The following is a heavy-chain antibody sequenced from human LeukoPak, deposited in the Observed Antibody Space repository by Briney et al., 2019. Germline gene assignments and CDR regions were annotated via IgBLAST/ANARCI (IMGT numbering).Heavy chain of an antibody. CDR2: ISGSGGST. D-gene: IGHD3-16*02. CDR3: AKDGEVYDYVWGSYRYHFDY. J-gene: IGHJ4*02. Sequence: GGSLRLSYAASGFTFSSYAMSWVRQAPGKGLEWVSAISGSGGSTYYADSVKGRFTISRDNSKNTLYLQMNSLRAEDTAVYYCAKDGEVYDYVWGSYRYHFDYWGQGTLVTVSS. CDR1: GFTFSSYA. V-gene: IGHV3-23*01.